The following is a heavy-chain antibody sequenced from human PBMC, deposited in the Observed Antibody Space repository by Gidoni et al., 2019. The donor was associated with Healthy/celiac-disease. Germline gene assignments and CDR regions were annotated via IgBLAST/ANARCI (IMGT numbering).Heavy chain of an antibody. J-gene: IGHJ5*02. CDR3: TTDRGRGYYDFWSGYYYNWFDP. D-gene: IGHD3-3*01. CDR2: IKSKTDGGTT. Sequence: EVQLVESGGGLVKPGGSLRLSCAASGFTFSNAWMSWVRPAPGKGLEWVGRIKSKTDGGTTDYAAPVKGRFTISRDDSKNTLYLQMNSLKTEDTAVYYCTTDRGRGYYDFWSGYYYNWFDPWGQGTLVTVSS. CDR1: GFTFSNAW. V-gene: IGHV3-15*01.